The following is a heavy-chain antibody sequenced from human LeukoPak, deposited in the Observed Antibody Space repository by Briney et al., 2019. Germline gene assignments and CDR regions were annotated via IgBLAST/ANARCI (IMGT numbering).Heavy chain of an antibody. CDR2: ISAYNGNT. D-gene: IGHD2-2*01. V-gene: IGHV1-18*01. J-gene: IGHJ4*02. CDR1: GYTFTSYG. CDR3: ARDPSDIVVVPAAPDDY. Sequence: ASVKVSCKASGYTFTSYGISWVRQAPGQGLEWMGWISAYNGNTSYAQKLQGRVTMTTDTSTSTAYMELRSLRSDDTAVYYCARDPSDIVVVPAAPDDYWGQGTLVTVSS.